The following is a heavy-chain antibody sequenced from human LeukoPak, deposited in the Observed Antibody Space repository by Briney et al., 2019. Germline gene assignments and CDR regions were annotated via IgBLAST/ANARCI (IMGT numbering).Heavy chain of an antibody. Sequence: PGGSLRLSCAASGFTVSSNYMSWVRQAPGKGLEWVSAISGSGGSTYYADSVKGRFTISRDNSKNTLYLQMNSLGAEDTAIYYCAREKEDAFDIWGQGTMVTVSS. V-gene: IGHV3-23*01. CDR3: AREKEDAFDI. J-gene: IGHJ3*02. CDR1: GFTVSSNY. CDR2: ISGSGGST.